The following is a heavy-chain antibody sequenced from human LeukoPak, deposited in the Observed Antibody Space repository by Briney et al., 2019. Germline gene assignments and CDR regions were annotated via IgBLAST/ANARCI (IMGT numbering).Heavy chain of an antibody. V-gene: IGHV1-2*02. CDR2: INPNSGGT. Sequence: ASVKVSCKASGYXFTGYYIHWVRQAPGQGLEWMGWINPNSGGTNYAQKFQGRVTMTRDTSISTAYMELSSLRSDDTAVYYCARDISGSYGGWFDPWGQGTLVTVSS. D-gene: IGHD1-26*01. CDR3: ARDISGSYGGWFDP. J-gene: IGHJ5*02. CDR1: GYXFTGYY.